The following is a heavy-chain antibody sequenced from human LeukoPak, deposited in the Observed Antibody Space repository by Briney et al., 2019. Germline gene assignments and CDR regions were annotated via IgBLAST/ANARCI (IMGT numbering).Heavy chain of an antibody. CDR2: IFYSGST. Sequence: SETLSLTCTVSGASTSSGAYYWSWIRHLPGKGLEWIGYIFYSGSTRYNPSLQRRVTMSVDTPKDQFSLKLSSVTAADTAVYYCASGGSEEIWFGEPPPYYYYGMDVWGQGTTVTVSS. D-gene: IGHD3-10*01. J-gene: IGHJ6*02. CDR3: ASGGSEEIWFGEPPPYYYYGMDV. CDR1: GASTSSGAYY. V-gene: IGHV4-31*03.